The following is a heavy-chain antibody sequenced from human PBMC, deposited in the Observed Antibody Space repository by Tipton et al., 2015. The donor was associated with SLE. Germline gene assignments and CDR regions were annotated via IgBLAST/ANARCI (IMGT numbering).Heavy chain of an antibody. CDR3: ARDFHSSWKAGGDYMDV. CDR1: GGSFSSYY. Sequence: TLSLTCAVYGGSFSSYYWGWIRQPPGKGLEWIASIYYSGSTYYNPSLKSRVTISVDTSKNQFSLKLSSVTPEDTAVYYCARDFHSSWKAGGDYMDVWGKGTTVTVSS. D-gene: IGHD1-1*01. V-gene: IGHV4-34*01. J-gene: IGHJ6*03. CDR2: IYYSGST.